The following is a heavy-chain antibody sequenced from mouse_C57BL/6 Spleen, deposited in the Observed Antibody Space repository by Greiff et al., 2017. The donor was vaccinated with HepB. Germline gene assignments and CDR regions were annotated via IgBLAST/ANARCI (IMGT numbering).Heavy chain of an antibody. CDR2: IDPSDSYT. CDR1: GYTFTSYW. J-gene: IGHJ2*01. V-gene: IGHV1-50*01. Sequence: QVQLQQPGAELVKPGASVKLSCKASGYTFTSYWMQWVKQRPGQGLEWIGEIDPSDSYTNYNQKFKGKATLTVDTSSSTAYMQLSSLTSEDSAVYYCARTIYYGNYAYWGQGTTLTVSS. CDR3: ARTIYYGNYAY. D-gene: IGHD2-1*01.